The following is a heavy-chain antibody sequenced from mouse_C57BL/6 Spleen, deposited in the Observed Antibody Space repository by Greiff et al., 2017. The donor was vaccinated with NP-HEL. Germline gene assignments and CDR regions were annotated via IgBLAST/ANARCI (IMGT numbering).Heavy chain of an antibody. CDR2: INPNNGGT. Sequence: EVQLQQSGPELVKPGASVKISCKASGYTFTDYYMNWVKQSHGKSLEWIGDINPNNGGTSYNQKFKGKATLTVDKSSSTAYMELRSLTSEDSAVYYCAREKYDYDGNWFAYWGQGTLVTVSA. D-gene: IGHD2-4*01. J-gene: IGHJ3*01. V-gene: IGHV1-26*01. CDR1: GYTFTDYY. CDR3: AREKYDYDGNWFAY.